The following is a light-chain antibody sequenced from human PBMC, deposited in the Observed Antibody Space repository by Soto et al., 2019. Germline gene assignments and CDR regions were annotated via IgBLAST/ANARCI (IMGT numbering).Light chain of an antibody. CDR1: QSVLYSSNNKNY. CDR2: WAS. J-gene: IGKJ4*01. V-gene: IGKV4-1*01. Sequence: DIVMTQSPDSLAVSLGERATINCKSSQSVLYSSNNKNYLAWYQQKPGQPPKLLIYWASTPGSGVPDRFSCSGSATDFTLTISSLQAEDVAVYYCQQYFSIPLTFGGGTKVEIK. CDR3: QQYFSIPLT.